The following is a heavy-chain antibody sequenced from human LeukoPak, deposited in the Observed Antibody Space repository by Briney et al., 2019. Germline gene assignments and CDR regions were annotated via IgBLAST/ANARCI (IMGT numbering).Heavy chain of an antibody. J-gene: IGHJ4*02. CDR1: GGTFSSCA. V-gene: IGHV1-69*01. D-gene: IGHD3-22*01. CDR2: IIPIFGTA. Sequence: ASVKVSCKASGGTFSSCAISWVRQAPGQGLEWMGGIIPIFGTANYAQKFQGRVTITADESTSTAYMELSSLRSEDTAVYYCAREGGDSSGYYFDYWGQGTLVTVSS. CDR3: AREGGDSSGYYFDY.